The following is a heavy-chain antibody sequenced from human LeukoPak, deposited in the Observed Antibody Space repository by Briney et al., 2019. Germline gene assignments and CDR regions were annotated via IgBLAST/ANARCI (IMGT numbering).Heavy chain of an antibody. D-gene: IGHD2-15*01. V-gene: IGHV3-23*01. Sequence: SGGYLRLSCAASGFTLSSYAMSWVRQAPGRGLEWVSAISDTGNTYHADSVKGRFTISRDSSKNTLFLQMNRLRPEDAAVYYCAKAPVTTCRGAFCYPFDYWGLGTLVTVSS. J-gene: IGHJ4*02. CDR3: AKAPVTTCRGAFCYPFDY. CDR2: ISDTGNT. CDR1: GFTLSSYA.